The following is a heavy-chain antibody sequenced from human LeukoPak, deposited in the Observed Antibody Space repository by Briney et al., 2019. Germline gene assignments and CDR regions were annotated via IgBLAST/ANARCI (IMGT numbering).Heavy chain of an antibody. V-gene: IGHV1-18*01. CDR2: ISAYNGNT. D-gene: IGHD1-26*01. Sequence: ASVKVSCKASGYTFTSYGISWVRQAPGQGLEWMGWISAYNGNTNYAQKLQGRVTMTTDISTSTAYMELRSLRSDDTAVYYCARERVGATKSGFDYWGQGTLVTVSS. J-gene: IGHJ4*02. CDR1: GYTFTSYG. CDR3: ARERVGATKSGFDY.